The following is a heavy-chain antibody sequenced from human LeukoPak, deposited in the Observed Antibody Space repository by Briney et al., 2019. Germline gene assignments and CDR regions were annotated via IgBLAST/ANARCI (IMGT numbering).Heavy chain of an antibody. CDR1: GFSFSDYY. CDR3: AREIGGSGSYSDY. D-gene: IGHD3-10*01. V-gene: IGHV3-11*01. Sequence: GGSLRLSCTASGFSFSDYYMSWFRQAPGKGLEWVSYISTGGTDTDYADSVEGRFTISRDNAKNSLYLQMNSLRAEDTAVYYCAREIGGSGSYSDYWGQGTLVTVSS. CDR2: ISTGGTDT. J-gene: IGHJ4*02.